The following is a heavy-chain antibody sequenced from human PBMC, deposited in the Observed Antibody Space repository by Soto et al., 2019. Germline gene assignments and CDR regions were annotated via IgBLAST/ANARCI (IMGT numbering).Heavy chain of an antibody. CDR2: IYYSGNT. J-gene: IGHJ6*02. Sequence: QVQLQESGPRLVKPSETLSLTCTVSGGSVSSGNYYWSWIRQPPGKGLEWIGYIYYSGNTNYNPSLKHRVTISVDTSKNQFYLKLKSVTAADTAVYYCARVTHLHAHYFGLDVWGQGTTVTVSS. CDR1: GGSVSSGNYY. V-gene: IGHV4-61*01. CDR3: ARVTHLHAHYFGLDV.